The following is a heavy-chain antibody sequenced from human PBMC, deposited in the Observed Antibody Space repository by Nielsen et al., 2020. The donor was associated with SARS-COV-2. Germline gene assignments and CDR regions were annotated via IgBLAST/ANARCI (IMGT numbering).Heavy chain of an antibody. Sequence: WIRQPPGKGLEWVANIKQDGSEKYYVDSVKGRFTISRDNAKNSLYLQMNSLRAEDTAVYYCAKDPHYDFWSGYYFDYWGQGTLVTVSS. D-gene: IGHD3-3*01. V-gene: IGHV3-7*03. J-gene: IGHJ4*02. CDR3: AKDPHYDFWSGYYFDY. CDR2: IKQDGSEK.